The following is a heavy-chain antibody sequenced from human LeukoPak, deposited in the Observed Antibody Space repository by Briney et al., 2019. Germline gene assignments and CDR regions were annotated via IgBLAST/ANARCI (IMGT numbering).Heavy chain of an antibody. CDR1: GFTFSSYS. J-gene: IGHJ4*02. V-gene: IGHV3-21*01. Sequence: GGSLRLSCAASGFTFSSYSMNWVRQAPGKGLEWVSSISSSSSYIYYADSVKGRFTISRDDAKNSLYVQMNSLRDEDTAVYYCARVEYSGWNLEYWGQGTLVTVSS. D-gene: IGHD5-12*01. CDR2: ISSSSSYI. CDR3: ARVEYSGWNLEY.